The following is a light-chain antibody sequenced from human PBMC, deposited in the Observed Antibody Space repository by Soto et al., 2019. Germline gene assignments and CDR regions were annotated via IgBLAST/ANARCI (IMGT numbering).Light chain of an antibody. Sequence: DIQMTQSPSTLSASVGDRVTITCRASQSTGRYLAWYQQKPGKAPKLLIYQASSLENGVPSRFSGSGSGTEFSLTISSLQPDDFATYYCQQYTSHSTFGQATKVDIK. J-gene: IGKJ1*01. CDR1: QSTGRY. CDR3: QQYTSHST. V-gene: IGKV1-5*03. CDR2: QAS.